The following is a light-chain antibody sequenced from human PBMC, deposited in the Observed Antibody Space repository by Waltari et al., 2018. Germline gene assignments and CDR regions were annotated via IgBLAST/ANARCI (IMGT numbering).Light chain of an antibody. CDR1: QSISEY. CDR2: KAS. V-gene: IGKV1-5*03. J-gene: IGKJ1*01. Sequence: DIQMTQSPSTLSASVGDRVTITCRASQSISEYLAWYQQQPGKAPKLLIYKASSLESGVPARFSGSGSGTEFTLTISSLQPDDFATYYCQQYNTYSGTFGRGTTVDVK. CDR3: QQYNTYSGT.